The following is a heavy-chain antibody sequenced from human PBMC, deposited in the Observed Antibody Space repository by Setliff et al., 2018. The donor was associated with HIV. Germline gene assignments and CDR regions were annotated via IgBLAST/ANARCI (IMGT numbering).Heavy chain of an antibody. D-gene: IGHD6-19*01. Sequence: SVKVSCKASGGTFSSYAISWVRQAPGQGLEWMGGIIPIFGTANYAQKFQDRVTITADESTSTAYMELSSLRSEDTAVYYCARDRYSSGWSWFDPWGQGTLVTVSS. V-gene: IGHV1-69*13. J-gene: IGHJ5*02. CDR1: GGTFSSYA. CDR3: ARDRYSSGWSWFDP. CDR2: IIPIFGTA.